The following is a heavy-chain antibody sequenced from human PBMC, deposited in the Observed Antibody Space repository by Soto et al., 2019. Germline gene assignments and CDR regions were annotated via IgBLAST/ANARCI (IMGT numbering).Heavy chain of an antibody. CDR2: TYYRSKWYN. Sequence: SQTLSLTCAISGDSVSSNIAAWYGIIQSPSRGLEWLRRTYYRSKWYNDYAVSVKSRITINPDTSKNQFSLQLNSVTPEDTAVYYCARAGEEVVPAAIAYYYYGMDVWGQGTTVTVSS. J-gene: IGHJ6*02. CDR1: GDSVSSNIAA. V-gene: IGHV6-1*01. D-gene: IGHD2-2*01. CDR3: ARAGEEVVPAAIAYYYYGMDV.